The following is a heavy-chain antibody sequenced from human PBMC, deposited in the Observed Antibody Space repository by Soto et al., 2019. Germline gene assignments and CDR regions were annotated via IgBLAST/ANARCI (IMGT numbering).Heavy chain of an antibody. CDR3: AREYYYDSSGYYHAEYFQH. CDR2: ISYDGSNK. Sequence: PGGSLRLSCAASGFTFSGYAMHWVRQAPGKGLEWVAVISYDGSNKYYADSVKGRFTISRDNSKNTLYLQMNSLRAEDTAVYYCAREYYYDSSGYYHAEYFQHWGQGTLVTVSS. J-gene: IGHJ1*01. V-gene: IGHV3-30-3*01. CDR1: GFTFSGYA. D-gene: IGHD3-22*01.